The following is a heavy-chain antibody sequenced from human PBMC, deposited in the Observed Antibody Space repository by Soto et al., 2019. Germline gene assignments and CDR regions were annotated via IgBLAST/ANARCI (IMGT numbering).Heavy chain of an antibody. V-gene: IGHV3-30*18. D-gene: IGHD6-25*01. CDR2: ISYDGSNK. Sequence: GGSLRLSCAASGFTFSSYGMHWVRQAPGKGLEWVAVISYDGSNKYYADSVKGRFTISRDNSKNTLYLQMNSLRAEDTAVYYCAKDFGSEARDYYYGMDVSGQGPTVTVSS. CDR1: GFTFSSYG. J-gene: IGHJ6*02. CDR3: AKDFGSEARDYYYGMDV.